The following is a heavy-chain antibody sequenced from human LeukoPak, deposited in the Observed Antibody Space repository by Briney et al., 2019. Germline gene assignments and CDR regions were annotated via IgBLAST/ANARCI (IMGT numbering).Heavy chain of an antibody. CDR3: ARGRATTVKGLNGGFDP. D-gene: IGHD1-26*01. V-gene: IGHV4-4*07. Sequence: SETLSLTCTVSGGSINTYYWSWIRQPAGKGLEWIGRIYTSGSTNYNPSLKSRVTISVDTSKNQFSLKLSSVTAADTAVYYCARGRATTVKGLNGGFDPWGQGTLVTVSS. J-gene: IGHJ5*02. CDR1: GGSINTYY. CDR2: IYTSGST.